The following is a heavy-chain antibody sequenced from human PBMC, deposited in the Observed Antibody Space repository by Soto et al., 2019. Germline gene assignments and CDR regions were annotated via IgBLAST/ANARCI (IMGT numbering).Heavy chain of an antibody. CDR3: AREWSEYCSSSSCYVHYYMDV. Sequence: PGGSLRLSCAASGFTVSSNYMSWVRQAPGKRLEWVSVIYSDGTADYADSVKGRFTIFRENSKNTLSLQMNSLRAEDTAVYFCAREWSEYCSSSSCYVHYYMDVWGKGTTVTVSS. CDR1: GFTVSSNY. V-gene: IGHV3-66*01. J-gene: IGHJ6*03. CDR2: IYSDGTA. D-gene: IGHD2-2*01.